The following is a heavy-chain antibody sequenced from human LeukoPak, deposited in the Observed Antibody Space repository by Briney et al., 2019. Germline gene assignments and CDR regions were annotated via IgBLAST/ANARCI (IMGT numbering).Heavy chain of an antibody. D-gene: IGHD1-14*01. CDR2: ISGSGGST. Sequence: GGSLRLPCAASGFTFSSNGMHWVRQAPGKGLEWVSAISGSGGSTYYADSVKGRFTISRDNSKNTLYLQMNSLRAEDTAVYYCARDTTGYFDYWGQGTLVTVSS. CDR1: GFTFSSNG. J-gene: IGHJ4*02. CDR3: ARDTTGYFDY. V-gene: IGHV3-23*01.